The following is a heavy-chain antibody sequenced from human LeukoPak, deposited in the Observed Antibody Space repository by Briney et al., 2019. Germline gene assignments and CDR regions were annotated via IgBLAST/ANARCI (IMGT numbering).Heavy chain of an antibody. V-gene: IGHV4-4*09. CDR3: ATGPRGDY. CDR2: IYTCGST. CDR1: GGSISSYY. Sequence: PSETLSLTCTVSGGSISSYYWSWIRQPPGKGLEWIGYIYTCGSTNYNPSLKSRVTISVDTSKNQFSLKLSSVTAADTAVYYCATGPRGDYWGQGTLVTVFS. J-gene: IGHJ4*02. D-gene: IGHD3-10*01.